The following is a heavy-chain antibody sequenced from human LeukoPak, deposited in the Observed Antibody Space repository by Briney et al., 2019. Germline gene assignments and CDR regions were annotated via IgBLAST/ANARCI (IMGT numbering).Heavy chain of an antibody. CDR2: ISWNGIST. D-gene: IGHD5-18*01. Sequence: GGSLRLSCAASGFTFDDYAMHWVRQAPGKGLEWVSLISWNGISTYYADSVKGRFTISRDNNKNSLYLQLNSLRAEDTALYYCAKPHLSVVDTPYFDDWGQGTLVTVSS. J-gene: IGHJ4*02. CDR3: AKPHLSVVDTPYFDD. CDR1: GFTFDDYA. V-gene: IGHV3-43D*03.